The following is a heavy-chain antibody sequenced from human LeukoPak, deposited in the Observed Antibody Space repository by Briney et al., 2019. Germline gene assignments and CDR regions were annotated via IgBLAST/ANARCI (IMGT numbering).Heavy chain of an antibody. V-gene: IGHV3-72*01. CDR3: ARVSTTVAGSDYFDY. D-gene: IGHD6-19*01. CDR2: IRKRPNSYTT. J-gene: IGHJ4*02. Sequence: GGSLRLSCAASGFTFSDHFMDWVRQAPGKGPEWVGRIRKRPNSYTTEYAASVQGRFAISRDDSKNSLYLQMNSLKTEDTAVYYCARVSTTVAGSDYFDYWGQGTQVTISS. CDR1: GFTFSDHF.